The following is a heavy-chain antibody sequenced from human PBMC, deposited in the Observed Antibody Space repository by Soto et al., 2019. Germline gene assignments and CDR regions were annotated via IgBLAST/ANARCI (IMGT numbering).Heavy chain of an antibody. V-gene: IGHV3-30*03. J-gene: IGHJ4*02. Sequence: QIQLVESGGDVVQPGKSLRLSCAASGFNFGFFGMHWVRQAPGKGLEWVAFISGDGINTQYADSVRGRFTLSRDYSRKTMYLQMDSLSDEDTALYYCARGNLCVDFDSWGLGTLVTVSS. CDR2: ISGDGINT. CDR3: ARGNLCVDFDS. CDR1: GFNFGFFG.